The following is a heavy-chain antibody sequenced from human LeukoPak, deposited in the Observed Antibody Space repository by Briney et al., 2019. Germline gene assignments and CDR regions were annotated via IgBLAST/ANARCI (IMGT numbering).Heavy chain of an antibody. J-gene: IGHJ6*02. V-gene: IGHV4-59*01. Sequence: PSETLSLTCTVSGGSISSFYWSWIRQPPGKGLEWIGYIYYSGSTNYNPSLKSRVTISVDTSKNQFSLKVSSVTAADTAVYYCARPVAGYYYGMDVWGQGTTVTVSS. CDR3: ARPVAGYYYGMDV. CDR2: IYYSGST. D-gene: IGHD6-19*01. CDR1: GGSISSFY.